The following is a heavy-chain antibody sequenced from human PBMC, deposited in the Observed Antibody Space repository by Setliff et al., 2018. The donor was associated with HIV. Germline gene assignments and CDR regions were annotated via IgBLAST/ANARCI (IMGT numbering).Heavy chain of an antibody. CDR1: GNTFARQSHD. Sequence: ASVKVSCKTSGNTFARQSHDLHWVRQVPGQGLEWRGWINLVTGKTAYLQKFQGRVNITRDTSASTAYMEMSSLSPEDTAVYYCAGPTAIPHRGQGTLVTVCS. D-gene: IGHD2-21*01. CDR2: INLVTGKT. CDR3: AGPTAIPH. V-gene: IGHV1-3*01. J-gene: IGHJ4*02.